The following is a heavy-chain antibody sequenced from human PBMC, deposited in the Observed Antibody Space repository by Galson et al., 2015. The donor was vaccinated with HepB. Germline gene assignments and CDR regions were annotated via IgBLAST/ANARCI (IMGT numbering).Heavy chain of an antibody. J-gene: IGHJ4*02. CDR3: AKVIAGSGWSLEN. V-gene: IGHV3-30*02. Sequence: SLRLSCAASGFTFSTYGMHWVRQAPGKGLEWVAFIHYDGSKELYADSVKGRFTISRDNFKNALYLQMNSLRGDDTAVYYCAKVIAGSGWSLENWGQGTLVTVSS. CDR2: IHYDGSKE. CDR1: GFTFSTYG. D-gene: IGHD6-19*01.